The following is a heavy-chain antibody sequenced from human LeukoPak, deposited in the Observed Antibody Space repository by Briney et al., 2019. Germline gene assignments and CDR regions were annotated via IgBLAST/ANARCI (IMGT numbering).Heavy chain of an antibody. Sequence: PGGSLRLSFAAPGFTVSSNYMSRVRQAPGKGLEWGSVFYSGGSTNYADSVKGRFTISRDNSKNTLYLQMNSLRAEDTAVYYCARGLPPAVADPPLDYWGQGTLVTVSS. CDR2: FYSGGST. D-gene: IGHD6-19*01. V-gene: IGHV3-53*01. CDR1: GFTVSSNY. J-gene: IGHJ4*02. CDR3: ARGLPPAVADPPLDY.